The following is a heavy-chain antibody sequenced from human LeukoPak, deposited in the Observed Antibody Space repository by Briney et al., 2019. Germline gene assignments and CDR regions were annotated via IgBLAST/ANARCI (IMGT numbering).Heavy chain of an antibody. CDR2: IKQDGSEK. D-gene: IGHD3-10*01. J-gene: IGHJ4*02. Sequence: PGGSLRLSCAASGFTFSSYAMSWVRQAPGKGLEWVANIKQDGSEKYYVDSVKGRFTISRDNAKNSLYLQMNSLRAEDTAVYYCASVHYYGSGSFDYWGQGTLVTVSS. CDR1: GFTFSSYA. V-gene: IGHV3-7*01. CDR3: ASVHYYGSGSFDY.